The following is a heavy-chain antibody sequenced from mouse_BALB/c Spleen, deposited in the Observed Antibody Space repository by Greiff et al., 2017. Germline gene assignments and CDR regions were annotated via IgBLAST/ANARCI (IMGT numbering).Heavy chain of an antibody. V-gene: IGHV3-6*02. CDR2: ISYDGSN. J-gene: IGHJ4*01. Sequence: ESGPGLVKPSQSLSLTCSVTGYSITSGYYWNWIRQFPGNKLEWMGYISYDGSNNYNPSLKNRISITRDTSKNQFFLKLNSVTTEDTATYYCARVVQGYAMDYWGQGTSVTVSS. CDR1: GYSITSGYY. CDR3: ARVVQGYAMDY.